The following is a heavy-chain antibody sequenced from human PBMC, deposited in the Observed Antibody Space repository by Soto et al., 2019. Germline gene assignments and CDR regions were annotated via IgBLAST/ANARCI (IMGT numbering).Heavy chain of an antibody. CDR1: GGTFSSYT. CDR2: IIPILGIA. D-gene: IGHD5-12*01. CDR3: AASDVDIVATIPFDY. J-gene: IGHJ4*02. Sequence: QVQLVQSGAEVKKPGSSVKVSCKASGGTFSSYTISWVRQAPGQGLEWMGRIIPILGIANYAQKFQGRVTMTADKSTSTAYMELSSLRSEDTAVYYCAASDVDIVATIPFDYWGQGTLVTVSS. V-gene: IGHV1-69*02.